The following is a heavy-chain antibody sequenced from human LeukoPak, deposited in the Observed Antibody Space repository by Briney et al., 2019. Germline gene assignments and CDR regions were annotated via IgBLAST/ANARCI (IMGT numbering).Heavy chain of an antibody. CDR2: FDPEDGET. D-gene: IGHD2-2*01. J-gene: IGHJ4*02. CDR3: ATDPKTYCSSTSCYASDY. Sequence: ASVKVSCKVSGYTLTELSMHWVRQAPGKGLEWMGGFDPEDGETIYAQKFQGRVTMTEYTSTDTAYMELSSLRSEDTAVYYCATDPKTYCSSTSCYASDYWGQGTLVTVSS. CDR1: GYTLTELS. V-gene: IGHV1-24*01.